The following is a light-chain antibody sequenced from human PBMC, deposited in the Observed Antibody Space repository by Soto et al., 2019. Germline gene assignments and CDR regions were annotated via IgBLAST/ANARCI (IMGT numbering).Light chain of an antibody. J-gene: IGLJ2*01. Sequence: QSVLTQPPSASGTSGQRVTISCSGSSSNIGSYFVYWYQQLPGTAPKLLIYRNNQRPSGVPDRFSGSKSGTSASLAISGLRSEDEADYYCAAWDDSLSGPVFGGGTKVTV. CDR3: AAWDDSLSGPV. CDR1: SSNIGSYF. CDR2: RNN. V-gene: IGLV1-47*01.